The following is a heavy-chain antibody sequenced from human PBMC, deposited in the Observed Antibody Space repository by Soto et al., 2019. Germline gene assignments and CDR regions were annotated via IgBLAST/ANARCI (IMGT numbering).Heavy chain of an antibody. J-gene: IGHJ4*02. Sequence: EVQLLESGGGLVQPGGSLRLSCAASGFTFSTYAMSWVRQAPGKGLKWVSAISGRGGSTYYADSVKGRFTISRDNAQNTLFLQMNSLRVEDTAVYYCAKATHANGDYDYFDSWGQGTLVTVSS. D-gene: IGHD4-17*01. CDR3: AKATHANGDYDYFDS. CDR1: GFTFSTYA. CDR2: ISGRGGST. V-gene: IGHV3-23*01.